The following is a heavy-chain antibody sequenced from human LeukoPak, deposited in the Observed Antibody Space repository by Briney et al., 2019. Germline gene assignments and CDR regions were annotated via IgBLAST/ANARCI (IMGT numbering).Heavy chain of an antibody. CDR1: GFTFSSYA. D-gene: IGHD3-10*01. CDR3: AKDESSGTYYDY. CDR2: TSGSGDTT. V-gene: IGHV3-23*01. J-gene: IGHJ4*02. Sequence: GGSLRLSCAASGFTFSSYAMSWVRQAPGKGLEWVSGTSGSGDTTYYGDSVKGRFTISRDNSKNTLYLQMNSLRAEDTAVYYCAKDESSGTYYDYWGQGTLVTVSS.